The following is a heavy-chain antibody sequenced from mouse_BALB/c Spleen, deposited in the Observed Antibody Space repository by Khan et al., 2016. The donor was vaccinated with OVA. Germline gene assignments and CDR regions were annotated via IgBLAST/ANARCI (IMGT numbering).Heavy chain of an antibody. V-gene: IGHV5-6*02. D-gene: IGHD1-1*01. Sequence: DVMLVESGGDLVKPGGSLKLSCAASGFTFSTYGMSWVRQTPDKRLEWVATVSTGGGYTYYPDSVKGRFTISRDNDKNTLYLQMSGLKSEDTAMFYCTRLAYYYDSEGFAYWGQGTLVTVSA. CDR2: VSTGGGYT. J-gene: IGHJ3*01. CDR1: GFTFSTYG. CDR3: TRLAYYYDSEGFAY.